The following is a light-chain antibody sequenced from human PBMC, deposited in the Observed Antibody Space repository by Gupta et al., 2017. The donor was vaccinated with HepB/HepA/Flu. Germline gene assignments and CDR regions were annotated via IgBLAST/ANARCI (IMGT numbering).Light chain of an antibody. V-gene: IGLV2-14*01. CDR3: SSFTSTYTVI. J-gene: IGLJ2*01. CDR1: SSDVGGYNY. CDR2: DVN. Sequence: QSALTQPASVSGSPGQSIPISCTGTSSDVGGYNYVSWYQQHPGKAPKLMIYDVNNRPSGVSNRFSGSKSGNTASLTISGLQAEDEADYYCSSFTSTYTVIFGGGTKLTVL.